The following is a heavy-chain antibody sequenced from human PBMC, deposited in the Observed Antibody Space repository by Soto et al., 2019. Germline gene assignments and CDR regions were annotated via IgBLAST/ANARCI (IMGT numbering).Heavy chain of an antibody. D-gene: IGHD6-25*01. V-gene: IGHV1-18*01. CDR3: ARDVTAPGS. J-gene: IGHJ5*02. CDR1: GYTFTSYG. Sequence: QVQLVQSGAEVKKPGASVKVSCKASGYTFTSYGISWVRQAPGQGLEWMGWIISYNGNTKYVQKLQGRVTLTTDTSTSTAYMELRSLRSVDTAVYFCARDVTAPGSWGQGTLVTVSS. CDR2: IISYNGNT.